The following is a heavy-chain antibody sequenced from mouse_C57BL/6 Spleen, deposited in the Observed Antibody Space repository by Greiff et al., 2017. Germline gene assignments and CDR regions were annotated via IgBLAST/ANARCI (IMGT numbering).Heavy chain of an antibody. CDR2: IYPGDGET. CDR1: GYAFSSYW. Sequence: QVQLQQSGAELVKPGASVKISCKASGYAFSSYWMHWVKQRPGKGLEWIGQIYPGDGETNYTGKFKGKATLTADKSSSTAYMQLSSLTSECSAVYFCARRASRQLWFLDYWGQGTTLTVSS. J-gene: IGHJ2*01. V-gene: IGHV1-80*01. CDR3: ARRASRQLWFLDY. D-gene: IGHD3-2*01.